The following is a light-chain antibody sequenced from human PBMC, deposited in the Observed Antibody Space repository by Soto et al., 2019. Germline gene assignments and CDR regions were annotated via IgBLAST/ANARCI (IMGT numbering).Light chain of an antibody. CDR3: QQYNSYPWT. J-gene: IGKJ1*01. Sequence: DIQMTQSPSTLSASVGDRVIITCRASQSISSWLAWYQQKPEKAPKLLIYDASSLESGVPFRFSGSGSGTEFTLTISSLQPDDFATYYCQQYNSYPWTFGRATKVEIK. V-gene: IGKV1-5*01. CDR2: DAS. CDR1: QSISSW.